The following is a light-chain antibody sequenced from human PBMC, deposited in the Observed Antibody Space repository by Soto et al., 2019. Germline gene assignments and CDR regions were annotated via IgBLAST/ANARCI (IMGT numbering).Light chain of an antibody. CDR3: QQYNSWTTIT. V-gene: IGKV3-15*01. CDR1: QSISSK. Sequence: EIVMTQSPATLSVSPGERATLSCRASQSISSKLGWYQQRPGQDPRLLIYGASTRATGIPARFSGSGSGTQFTLTISSLHSEDSAVYYCQQYNSWTTITFGQGTRLVIK. J-gene: IGKJ5*01. CDR2: GAS.